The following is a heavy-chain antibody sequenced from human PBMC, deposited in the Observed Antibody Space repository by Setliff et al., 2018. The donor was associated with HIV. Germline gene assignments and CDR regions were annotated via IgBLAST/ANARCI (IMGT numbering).Heavy chain of an antibody. CDR1: GYTFTSYG. V-gene: IGHV1-18*01. CDR3: ARDHCSSSGCYEYSYYGMDV. D-gene: IGHD2-2*01. Sequence: ASVKVSCKASGYTFTSYGISWVRQAPGQGLEWMGWISAYNGNTNYAQNLQGRVTLTTDTSTSTAYMELRSLRSDDTAVYYCARDHCSSSGCYEYSYYGMDVWGQGTTVTVSS. J-gene: IGHJ6*02. CDR2: ISAYNGNT.